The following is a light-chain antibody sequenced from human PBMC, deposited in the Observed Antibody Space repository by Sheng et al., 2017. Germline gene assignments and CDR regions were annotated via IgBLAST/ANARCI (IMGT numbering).Light chain of an antibody. J-gene: IGKJ2*03. V-gene: IGKV3-20*01. CDR3: QQYGSSPRS. Sequence: EIVLTQSPDTLSLSPGERVTLSCRASQSVSSNYLAWYQQKPGQAPRLLIYGASSRATGIPDRFSGSGSGTDFTLTISRLEPEDFAVYYCQQYGSSPRSFGQGTKLEIK. CDR1: QSVSSNY. CDR2: GAS.